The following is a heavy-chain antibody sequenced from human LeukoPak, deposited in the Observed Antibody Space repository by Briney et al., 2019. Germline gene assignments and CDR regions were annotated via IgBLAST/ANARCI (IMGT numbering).Heavy chain of an antibody. J-gene: IGHJ6*03. Sequence: SETLSLTCTVSGGSISSSSYYWGWIRQPPGEGLEWIGSIYYSGSTYYNPSLKSRVTISVDTSKNQFSLKLSSVTAADTAVYYCARQQSGYVGGYYYYMDVWGKGTTVTVSS. CDR1: GGSISSSSYY. D-gene: IGHD5-12*01. V-gene: IGHV4-39*01. CDR2: IYYSGST. CDR3: ARQQSGYVGGYYYYMDV.